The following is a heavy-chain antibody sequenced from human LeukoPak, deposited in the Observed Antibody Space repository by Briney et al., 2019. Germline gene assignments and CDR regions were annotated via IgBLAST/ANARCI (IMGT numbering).Heavy chain of an antibody. Sequence: PGGSLRLSCAASGFTFSSYSMNWVRQAPGKGLEWVSYISSSSSTIYYADSVKGRFTISRDNAKNSLYLQMNSLRAEDTAVYYCAKDRNYYDSSGSSALDYWGQGTLVTVSS. CDR1: GFTFSSYS. CDR3: AKDRNYYDSSGSSALDY. J-gene: IGHJ4*02. V-gene: IGHV3-48*01. D-gene: IGHD3-22*01. CDR2: ISSSSSTI.